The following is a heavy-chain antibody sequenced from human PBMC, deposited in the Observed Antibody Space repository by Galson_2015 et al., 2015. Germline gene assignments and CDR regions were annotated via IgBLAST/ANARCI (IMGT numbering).Heavy chain of an antibody. Sequence: ETLSLTCAVSGYSISSGYYWAWIRQPPEKGLEWIGRVYHTGSTSYNPSLKSRVTISVDMSKDEFSLKLRSVTAADTAVYYCARGDSSNGWYPFYYMDVWGRGTTVTVSS. CDR1: GYSISSGYY. J-gene: IGHJ6*03. CDR3: ARGDSSNGWYPFYYMDV. V-gene: IGHV4-38-2*01. D-gene: IGHD6-19*01. CDR2: VYHTGST.